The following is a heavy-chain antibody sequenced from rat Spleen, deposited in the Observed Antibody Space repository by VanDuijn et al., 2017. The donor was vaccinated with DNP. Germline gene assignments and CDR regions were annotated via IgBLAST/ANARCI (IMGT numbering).Heavy chain of an antibody. CDR3: ARHANYGSLVYAMDA. CDR2: INPDGGTT. V-gene: IGHV5-58*01. Sequence: EVQLVETGGGLVQPGRSLKLSCVASGFTFSTYWMYWIRQAPGKGLEWVASINPDGGTTYYPDSVKGRFTISRDNAENTLFLQMDSLGSEDTATYYCARHANYGSLVYAMDAWGQGTSVTVSS. CDR1: GFTFSTYW. D-gene: IGHD1-3*01. J-gene: IGHJ4*01.